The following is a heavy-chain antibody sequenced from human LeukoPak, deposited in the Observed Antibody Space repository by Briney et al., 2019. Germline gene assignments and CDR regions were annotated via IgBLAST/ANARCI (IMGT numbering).Heavy chain of an antibody. CDR2: ISWISGGV. CDR1: GFTFDDYA. J-gene: IGHJ4*02. V-gene: IGHV3-9*01. CDR3: ARGPPRGYFDY. Sequence: PGRSLRLSCTISGFTFDDYAMHWVRQAPGKGLEWVSAISWISGGVGYADSVKGRFTISRDNAKNTLYLQMNSLRAEDTAVYYCARGPPRGYFDYWGQGTLVTVSS. D-gene: IGHD3-10*01.